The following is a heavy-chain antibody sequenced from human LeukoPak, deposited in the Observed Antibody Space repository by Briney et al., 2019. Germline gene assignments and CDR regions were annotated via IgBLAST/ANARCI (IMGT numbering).Heavy chain of an antibody. J-gene: IGHJ4*02. CDR2: MNPNSGNT. CDR3: ARVKRIVGATRGYYFDY. V-gene: IGHV1-8*01. D-gene: IGHD1-26*01. Sequence: ASVKVSCKASGYTFTSYDINWVRQATGQGLEWMGWMNPNSGNTGYAQKFQGRVTITRNTSISTAYMELSSLRSEDTAVYYCARVKRIVGATRGYYFDYWGQGTLVTVSS. CDR1: GYTFTSYD.